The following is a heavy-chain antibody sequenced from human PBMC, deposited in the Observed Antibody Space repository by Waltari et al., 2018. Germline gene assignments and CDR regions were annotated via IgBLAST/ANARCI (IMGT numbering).Heavy chain of an antibody. CDR2: LSYEGSNK. J-gene: IGHJ4*02. D-gene: IGHD6-19*01. CDR1: GFTFSSYA. Sequence: QVQLVESGGGVVQPGRSLRLSCAASGFTFSSYAMHWVRQAPGKGVEWVSVLSYEGSNKYYADSVKGRFTISRDNSKNTLYLQMNSLRAEDTAVYYCARGGLATFDYWGQGTLVTVSS. CDR3: ARGGLATFDY. V-gene: IGHV3-30-3*01.